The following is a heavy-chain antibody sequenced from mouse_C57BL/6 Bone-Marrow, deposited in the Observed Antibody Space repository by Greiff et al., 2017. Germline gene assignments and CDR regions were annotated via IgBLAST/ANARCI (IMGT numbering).Heavy chain of an antibody. Sequence: EVKLMESGGGLVKPGGSLKLSCAASGFTFSSYAISWVRQTPEKRLEWVATISDGGSYTYYPDNVKGRFTISRDNAKNNLYLQMSHLKSEDTAMYYCSTVVASYYFDYWGQGTTLTVSS. V-gene: IGHV5-4*03. D-gene: IGHD1-1*01. CDR3: STVVASYYFDY. CDR2: ISDGGSYT. CDR1: GFTFSSYA. J-gene: IGHJ2*01.